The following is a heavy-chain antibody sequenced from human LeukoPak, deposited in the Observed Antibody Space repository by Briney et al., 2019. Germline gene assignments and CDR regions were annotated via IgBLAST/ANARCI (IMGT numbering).Heavy chain of an antibody. V-gene: IGHV3-21*01. Sequence: GGSLRLSCGASGFTFNSYSMNWVRQAPGKGLEWVSSISTTSSYIYHADSVKGRFTISRGNAKNSLYLQMNSLRAEDTAVYYCARTHSDYDSSGLDYWGLGILVTVSS. CDR1: GFTFNSYS. CDR2: ISTTSSYI. J-gene: IGHJ4*02. CDR3: ARTHSDYDSSGLDY. D-gene: IGHD3-22*01.